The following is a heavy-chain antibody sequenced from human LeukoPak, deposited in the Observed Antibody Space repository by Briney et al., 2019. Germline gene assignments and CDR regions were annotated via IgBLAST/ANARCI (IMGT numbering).Heavy chain of an antibody. J-gene: IGHJ5*02. Sequence: PSQTLSLTCTVSGGSISSGDYYWSWIRQPPGKGLEWIGYIYYSGSTYYNPSLKSRVTISVDTSKNQFSLKLSSVTAADTAVYYCARDGRSGYRPTSGWFDPWGQGTLVTVSS. CDR3: ARDGRSGYRPTSGWFDP. CDR1: GGSISSGDYY. CDR2: IYYSGST. V-gene: IGHV4-30-4*01. D-gene: IGHD6-13*01.